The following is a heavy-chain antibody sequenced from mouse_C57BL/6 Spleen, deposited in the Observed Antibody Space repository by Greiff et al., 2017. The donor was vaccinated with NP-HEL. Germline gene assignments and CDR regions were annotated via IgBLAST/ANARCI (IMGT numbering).Heavy chain of an antibody. V-gene: IGHV1-50*01. D-gene: IGHD1-1*01. CDR2: IDPSDSYT. CDR1: GYTFTSYC. J-gene: IGHJ1*03. Sequence: VQLQQSGAELVKPGASVKLSCKASGYTFTSYCMQWVKQRPGQGLEWIGEIDPSDSYTNYTPKFKGKATLTVDTSSSTAYMQLSSLTSEDSAVYYCARFYGRPYWYFDVWGTGTTVTVSS. CDR3: ARFYGRPYWYFDV.